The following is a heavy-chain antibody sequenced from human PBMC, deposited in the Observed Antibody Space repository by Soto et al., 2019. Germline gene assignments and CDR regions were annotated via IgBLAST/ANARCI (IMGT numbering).Heavy chain of an antibody. CDR1: GGSISSYY. V-gene: IGHV4-4*07. J-gene: IGHJ6*02. CDR3: ARATYYYDSSGYYAYYGMDV. D-gene: IGHD3-22*01. Sequence: PSETLSLTCTVSGGSISSYYWSWIRQPAGKGLEWIGRIYTSGSTNYNPSLKSRVTMSVDTSKNQFPLKLSSVTAADTAVYYCARATYYYDSSGYYAYYGMDVWGQGTTVTVSS. CDR2: IYTSGST.